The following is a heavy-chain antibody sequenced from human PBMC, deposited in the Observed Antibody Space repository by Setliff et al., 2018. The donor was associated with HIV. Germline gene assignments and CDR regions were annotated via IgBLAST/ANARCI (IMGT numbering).Heavy chain of an antibody. J-gene: IGHJ4*02. CDR1: GYTFTSYG. V-gene: IGHV1-18*01. CDR3: ARNYNFWSGYPGGGFDY. D-gene: IGHD3-3*01. CDR2: ISAYNGNT. Sequence: GSVKVSCKASGYTFTSYGISWVRQAPGQGLEWMGWISAYNGNTNYAQKLQGRVTMTTDTSTSTAYMELRSLRSDDTAVYYCARNYNFWSGYPGGGFDYWGQGTLVTVSS.